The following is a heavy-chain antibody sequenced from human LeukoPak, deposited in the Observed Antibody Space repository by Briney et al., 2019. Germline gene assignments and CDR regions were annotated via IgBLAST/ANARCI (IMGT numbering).Heavy chain of an antibody. V-gene: IGHV4-30-4*08. Sequence: SETLSLTCTVSGASISNVDFYWTWIRQAPGRGLEWIGYIYNSGSTHFNPSLKSRVTMSDDTSKNQFSLRLSSVTAADTAVYYCAAEEIVIVPTATNSYFDTWGQGILVTVSS. CDR3: AAEEIVIVPTATNSYFDT. CDR1: GASISNVDFY. D-gene: IGHD2-2*01. CDR2: IYNSGST. J-gene: IGHJ4*02.